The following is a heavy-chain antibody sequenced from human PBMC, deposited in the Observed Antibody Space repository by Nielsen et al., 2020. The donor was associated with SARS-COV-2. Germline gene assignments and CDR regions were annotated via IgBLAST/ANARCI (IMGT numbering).Heavy chain of an antibody. V-gene: IGHV3-30-3*01. Sequence: GGSLRLSCAASGFTFSNYAMHWVRQAPGKGLEWVAIISYDGTNTNYADSVKSRFIISRDRSQNTLFLEMNSLRVEDTAVYFCARDLGGGYGPGAYSAEFDYWGRGTLVTVSS. CDR1: GFTFSNYA. J-gene: IGHJ4*02. D-gene: IGHD3-10*01. CDR2: ISYDGTNT. CDR3: ARDLGGGYGPGAYSAEFDY.